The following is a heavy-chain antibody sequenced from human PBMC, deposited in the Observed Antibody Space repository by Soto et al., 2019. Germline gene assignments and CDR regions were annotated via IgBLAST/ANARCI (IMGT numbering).Heavy chain of an antibody. J-gene: IGHJ4*02. CDR3: TRGPNSGSIDY. CDR2: LNPVNGDT. Sequence: QVQLVQSGAEEKKSGASVKVSCKASGYGFTSYTMHWVRQAPGQRLEWMGWLNPVNGDTRNSQNFQGRVTFTRDTSASTTYMELSSLRSEDTAVYYCTRGPNSGSIDYWGQVTLVTVSS. CDR1: GYGFTSYT. D-gene: IGHD3-10*01. V-gene: IGHV1-3*05.